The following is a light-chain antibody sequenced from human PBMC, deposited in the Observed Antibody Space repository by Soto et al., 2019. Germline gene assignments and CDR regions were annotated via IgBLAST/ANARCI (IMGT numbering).Light chain of an antibody. CDR2: SNS. CDR1: TSNIGINT. Sequence: QLVLTQPPSASGTPGQRVTISCSGGTSNIGINTVSWYQQFPGTTPKLLISSNSQRPSGVPDRFSGSKSGTSASLAISGLQSEDEADYYCAAWDDSLNGVVFGGGTKLTVL. J-gene: IGLJ2*01. CDR3: AAWDDSLNGVV. V-gene: IGLV1-44*01.